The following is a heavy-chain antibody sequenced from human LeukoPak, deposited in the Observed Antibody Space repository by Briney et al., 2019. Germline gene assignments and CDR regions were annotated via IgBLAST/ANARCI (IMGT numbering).Heavy chain of an antibody. J-gene: IGHJ4*02. Sequence: GASVKVSCKASGYTFTSYGISWVRQAPGQGLEWMGWISAYNGNTNYAQKLQGRVTMTTDTSTSTAYMELRSLRSDDTAVYYCARDSLVGRDSSGYYGEDYWGQGTLVTVSS. CDR2: ISAYNGNT. CDR3: ARDSLVGRDSSGYYGEDY. CDR1: GYTFTSYG. V-gene: IGHV1-18*01. D-gene: IGHD3-22*01.